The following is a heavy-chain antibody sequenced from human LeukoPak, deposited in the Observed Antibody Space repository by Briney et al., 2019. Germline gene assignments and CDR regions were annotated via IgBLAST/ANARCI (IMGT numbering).Heavy chain of an antibody. CDR3: ARVGYSSSYYFDY. CDR2: INWNGGST. D-gene: IGHD6-13*01. V-gene: IGHV3-20*04. Sequence: TGGSLRLSCAASGFTFDDYGMSWVRQAPGKGLEWVSGINWNGGSTGYADSVKGRFTISRDNAKNSLYLQMYSLRAEDTALYYCARVGYSSSYYFDYWGQGTLVTVSS. CDR1: GFTFDDYG. J-gene: IGHJ4*02.